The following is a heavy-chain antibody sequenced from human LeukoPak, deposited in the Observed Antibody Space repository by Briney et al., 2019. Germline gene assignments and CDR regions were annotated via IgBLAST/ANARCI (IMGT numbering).Heavy chain of an antibody. CDR3: ARSFTIFGVVIPPYFDY. CDR2: IIPIFGTA. CDR1: GGTFSSYA. J-gene: IGHJ4*02. V-gene: IGHV1-69*01. Sequence: SVKVSCKASGGTFSSYAISWVRQAPGQGLEWMGGIIPIFGTANYAQKFQGRVTITADESTSTAYMELSSLRSEDTAVYYCARSFTIFGVVIPPYFDYWGQGTLVTVSS. D-gene: IGHD3-3*01.